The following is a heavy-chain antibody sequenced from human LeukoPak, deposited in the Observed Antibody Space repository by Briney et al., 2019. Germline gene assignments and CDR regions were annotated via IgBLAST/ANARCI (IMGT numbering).Heavy chain of an antibody. Sequence: SGGSLRLSCAASGFTFSSYWMSWVRQAPGKGLEWVANIKKDGSEKYYVDSVKGRFTISRDNAKTSLYLQMNSLRAEDTAVYYCAKDPEYYYDSSGYGTLGYWGQGTLVTVSS. D-gene: IGHD3-22*01. J-gene: IGHJ4*02. CDR1: GFTFSSYW. V-gene: IGHV3-7*03. CDR2: IKKDGSEK. CDR3: AKDPEYYYDSSGYGTLGY.